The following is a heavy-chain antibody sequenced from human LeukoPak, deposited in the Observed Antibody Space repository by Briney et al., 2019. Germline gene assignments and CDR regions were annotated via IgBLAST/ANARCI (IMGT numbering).Heavy chain of an antibody. D-gene: IGHD6-13*01. CDR1: GFTFSSYG. Sequence: QPGGSLRLSCAASGFTFSSYGMHWVRQAPGKGLEWVAVIWYDGSNKYYADSVKGRFTISRDNSKNTLYLQMNSLRAEDTAVYYCAREQQLTRNFDWYFDLWGRGTLVTVSS. V-gene: IGHV3-33*01. CDR3: AREQQLTRNFDWYFDL. CDR2: IWYDGSNK. J-gene: IGHJ2*01.